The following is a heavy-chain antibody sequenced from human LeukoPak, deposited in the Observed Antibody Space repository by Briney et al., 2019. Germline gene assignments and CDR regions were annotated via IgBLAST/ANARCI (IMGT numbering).Heavy chain of an antibody. CDR1: GFTFSSYG. CDR2: IRYDGSNK. V-gene: IGHV3-30*02. D-gene: IGHD3-10*01. J-gene: IGHJ3*02. Sequence: GGSLRLSCAASGFTFSSYGMHWVRQAPGKGLEWVAFIRYDGSNKYYADSVKGRFTISRDNSKNTLYLQMNSLRAEDTAVYYCARDDQPTMVRGVDDAFDIWGQGTMVTVSS. CDR3: ARDDQPTMVRGVDDAFDI.